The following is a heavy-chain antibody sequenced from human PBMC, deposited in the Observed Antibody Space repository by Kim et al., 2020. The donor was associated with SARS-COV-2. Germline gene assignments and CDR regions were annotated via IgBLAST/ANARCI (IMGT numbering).Heavy chain of an antibody. V-gene: IGHV1-2*02. CDR3: ARGQQWLIRDVDF. D-gene: IGHD6-19*01. J-gene: IGHJ4*02. Sequence: ASVKVSCKASGYTFTSHYIHWVRQAPGQGLEWIGWINSNSGGTILARKFQGRVTLTRDTSITTAYMELNRLTSDDTAVYYCARGQQWLIRDVDFLGQGS. CDR1: GYTFTSHY. CDR2: INSNSGGT.